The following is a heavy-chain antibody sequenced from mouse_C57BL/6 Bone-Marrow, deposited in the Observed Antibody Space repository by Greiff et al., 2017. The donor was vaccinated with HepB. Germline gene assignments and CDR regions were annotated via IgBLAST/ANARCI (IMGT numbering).Heavy chain of an antibody. CDR3: ARPYDYDFVWFAY. D-gene: IGHD2-4*01. Sequence: VQLQQPGAELVKPGASVKMSCKASGYTFTSSWITWVKQRPGPGLEWIGDIYPGSGSTNYNEKFKSKATLTVDTSSSTAYMQLSSLTSEDSAVYYCARPYDYDFVWFAYWGQGTLVTVSA. CDR1: GYTFTSSW. CDR2: IYPGSGST. V-gene: IGHV1-55*01. J-gene: IGHJ3*01.